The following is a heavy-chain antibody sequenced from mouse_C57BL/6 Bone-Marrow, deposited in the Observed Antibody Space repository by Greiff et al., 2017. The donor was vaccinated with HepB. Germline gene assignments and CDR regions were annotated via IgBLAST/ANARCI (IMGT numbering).Heavy chain of an antibody. D-gene: IGHD1-1*01. V-gene: IGHV1-72*01. CDR2: IDPNSGGT. CDR1: GYTFTSYW. J-gene: IGHJ4*01. Sequence: QVQLQQSGAELVKPGASVKLSCKASGYTFTSYWMHWVKQRPGRGLEWIGRIDPNSGGTTYNEKFKSKATLTVDKPSSTAYIQLSSLTSEDSAVYYCARWGDYYGSSYGTYAMDYWGQGTSVTVSS. CDR3: ARWGDYYGSSYGTYAMDY.